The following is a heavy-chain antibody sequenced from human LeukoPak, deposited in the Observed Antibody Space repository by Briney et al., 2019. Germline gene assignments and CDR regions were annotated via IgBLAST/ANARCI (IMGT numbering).Heavy chain of an antibody. Sequence: SETLSLTCTVSGGSISSGDYYWSWIRQPPGKGLEWIGYIYYSGSTYYNPSLKSRVTISVDTSKNQFSLKLSSVTAADTAVYYCARETLTTSRWSDPWGQGTLVTVSS. J-gene: IGHJ5*02. CDR2: IYYSGST. CDR3: ARETLTTSRWSDP. V-gene: IGHV4-30-4*01. D-gene: IGHD4-17*01. CDR1: GGSISSGDYY.